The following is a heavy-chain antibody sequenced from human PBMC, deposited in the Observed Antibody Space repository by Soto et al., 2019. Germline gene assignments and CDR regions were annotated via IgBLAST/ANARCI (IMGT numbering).Heavy chain of an antibody. CDR1: GFTFSSYG. CDR3: AKDHGSGWLKDFDY. V-gene: IGHV3-30*18. CDR2: ISYDGSNK. D-gene: IGHD6-19*01. J-gene: IGHJ4*02. Sequence: GGSLRLSCAASGFTFSSYGMHWVRQAPGKGLEWVAVISYDGSNKYYADSVKGRFTISRDNSKNTLYLQMNSLRAEDTAVYYCAKDHGSGWLKDFDYWGQGTLVTVSS.